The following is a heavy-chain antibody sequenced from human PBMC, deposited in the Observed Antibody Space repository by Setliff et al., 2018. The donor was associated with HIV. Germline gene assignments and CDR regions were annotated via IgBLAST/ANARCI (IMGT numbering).Heavy chain of an antibody. CDR3: ARGYHNFWYGHKDSLDI. V-gene: IGHV4-4*02. CDR1: GGSITSSNW. Sequence: SETLSLTCGVSGGSITSSNWWNWVRQSAGKGLEWIGEIYRDGRTNHNPSLKSRVTISIDKSKNQFSLNLTSVTAADTAVYYCARGYHNFWYGHKDSLDIWGQGTLVTVSS. CDR2: IYRDGRT. J-gene: IGHJ3*02. D-gene: IGHD3-3*01.